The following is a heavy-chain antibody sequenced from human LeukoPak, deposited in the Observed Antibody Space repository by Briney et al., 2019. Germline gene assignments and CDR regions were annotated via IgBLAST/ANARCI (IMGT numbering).Heavy chain of an antibody. V-gene: IGHV4-39*01. CDR1: GGSIGSSNFY. Sequence: SETLSLTCTVSGGSIGSSNFYWGWIRQPPGTGLEWIGSIYYSGNTYYNPSLKSRLTISVDTSKNQFSLKLSSVTAADTAVYYCASPGGYSYGYHTFWGQGTLVTVSS. CDR2: IYYSGNT. D-gene: IGHD5-18*01. J-gene: IGHJ4*02. CDR3: ASPGGYSYGYHTF.